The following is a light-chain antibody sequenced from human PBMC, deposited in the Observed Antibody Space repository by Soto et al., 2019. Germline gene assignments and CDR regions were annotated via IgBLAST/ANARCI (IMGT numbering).Light chain of an antibody. CDR3: SAYAGINNLGV. Sequence: QSALTQPPSASGSPGQSVTISCTGTSSDVGGYKYVSWYQQHPGKAPILMIFEVNKRPSGVPDRFSGSKSGNTASLTVSGLQAEDEADYYCSAYAGINNLGVFGTGTKVTVL. J-gene: IGLJ1*01. V-gene: IGLV2-8*01. CDR2: EVN. CDR1: SSDVGGYKY.